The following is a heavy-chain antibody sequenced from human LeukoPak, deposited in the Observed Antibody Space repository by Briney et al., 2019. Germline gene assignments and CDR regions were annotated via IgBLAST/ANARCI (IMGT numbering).Heavy chain of an antibody. CDR3: ARGALRYFDWLLRFDYFDY. Sequence: PSETLSLTCAVYGGSFGGCYWSWIRQPPGKGLEWIGEINHSGSTNYNPSLKSRVTISVDTSKNQFSLKLSSVTAADTAVYYCARGALRYFDWLLRFDYFDYWGQGTLVTVSS. V-gene: IGHV4-34*01. CDR2: INHSGST. D-gene: IGHD3-9*01. J-gene: IGHJ4*02. CDR1: GGSFGGCY.